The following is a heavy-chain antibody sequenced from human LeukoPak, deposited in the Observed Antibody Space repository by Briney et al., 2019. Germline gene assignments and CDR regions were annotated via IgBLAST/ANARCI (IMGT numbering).Heavy chain of an antibody. V-gene: IGHV4-59*01. D-gene: IGHD1-26*01. CDR1: GGSISSYY. Sequence: SETLSLTCTVSGGSISSYYWSWIRQPPGKGLEWIGYIYYSGSTNYNPSLKSRVTISVDTSKNQFSLKLSSVTAADTAVYYCARYCVGATDPHNAFDIWGQGTMVTVSS. J-gene: IGHJ3*02. CDR2: IYYSGST. CDR3: ARYCVGATDPHNAFDI.